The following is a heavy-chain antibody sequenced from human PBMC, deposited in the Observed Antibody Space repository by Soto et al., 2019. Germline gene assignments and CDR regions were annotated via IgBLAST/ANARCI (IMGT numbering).Heavy chain of an antibody. CDR1: GFTFSSYW. J-gene: IGHJ4*02. CDR3: ARVGPRYYYDSSGSQYYFDY. V-gene: IGHV3-7*03. CDR2: IKQDGSEK. D-gene: IGHD3-22*01. Sequence: GGSLRLSCAASGFTFSSYWMSWVRQAPGKGLEWVANIKQDGSEKYYVDSVKGRFTISRDNAKNSLYLQMNSLRAEDTAVYYCARVGPRYYYDSSGSQYYFDYWGQGTLVTVSS.